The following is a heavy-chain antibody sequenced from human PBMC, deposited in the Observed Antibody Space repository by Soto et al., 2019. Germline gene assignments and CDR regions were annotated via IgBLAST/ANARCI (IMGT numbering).Heavy chain of an antibody. CDR2: IIPIFGTA. V-gene: IGHV1-69*01. J-gene: IGHJ4*02. D-gene: IGHD3-3*01. CDR3: ARGLKASIFGVVKYYFDY. CDR1: GGTFSSYA. Sequence: QVQLVQSGAEVKKPGSSVKVSCKASGGTFSSYAISWVRQAPGQGLEWMGGIIPIFGTANYAQKFQGRVTITADESTSTAYMELSSLRSEDTAVYYCARGLKASIFGVVKYYFDYWGQGTLVTVSS.